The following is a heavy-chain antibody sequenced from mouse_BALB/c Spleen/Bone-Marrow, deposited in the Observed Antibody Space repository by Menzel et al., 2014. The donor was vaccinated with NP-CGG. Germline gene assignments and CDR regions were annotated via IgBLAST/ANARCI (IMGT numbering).Heavy chain of an antibody. J-gene: IGHJ3*01. Sequence: EVQGVESGGGLVQPGDSLRLSCATSGFTFSDFYMEWVRQPPGKRLEWIAASRNKAKYYTTEYSASVKGQFIVSRGTSQSVLYLQMNALRAEDTAIYYCARDVGYGNYFVYWGQGTLVTVSA. V-gene: IGHV7-1*02. CDR1: GFTFSDFY. CDR2: SRNKAKYYTT. CDR3: ARDVGYGNYFVY. D-gene: IGHD2-10*02.